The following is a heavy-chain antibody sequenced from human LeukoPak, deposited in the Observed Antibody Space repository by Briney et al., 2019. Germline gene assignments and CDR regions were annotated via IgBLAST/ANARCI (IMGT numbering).Heavy chain of an antibody. CDR1: GYTFSNYW. Sequence: GESLKISCKGSGYTFSNYWIGWVRQTPGKGLEWMGIIYPGDPDTRYSPSFQGQVTISADESISTAYLQWSSLRASDTAMYYCARQDRVYHYYMDVWGKGTTVTVSS. V-gene: IGHV5-51*01. CDR3: ARQDRVYHYYMDV. CDR2: IYPGDPDT. J-gene: IGHJ6*03.